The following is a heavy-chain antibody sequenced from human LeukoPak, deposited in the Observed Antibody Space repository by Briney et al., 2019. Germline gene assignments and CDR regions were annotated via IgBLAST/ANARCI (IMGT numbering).Heavy chain of an antibody. CDR2: ISSDSRSI. V-gene: IGHV3-21*01. CDR3: ASFETRGTGDFDY. D-gene: IGHD3/OR15-3a*01. Sequence: GGSLRLSCAASGVTFSRHSMNWVRQAPAKGLEWVSSISSDSRSIFYRDSVKGRFTISRDNAENSVYLQMNSLRAEDTAVYYCASFETRGTGDFDYWGRGTLVSVSS. J-gene: IGHJ4*02. CDR1: GVTFSRHS.